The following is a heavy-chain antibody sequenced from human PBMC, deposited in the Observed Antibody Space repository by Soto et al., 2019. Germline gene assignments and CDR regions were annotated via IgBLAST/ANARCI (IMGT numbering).Heavy chain of an antibody. J-gene: IGHJ4*02. CDR3: ARWVEVSLDYFDS. V-gene: IGHV4-30-4*01. CDR2: VFHNGRT. CDR1: GGSMSNSYYY. Sequence: SETLSLTCTVSGGSMSNSYYYWSWVRQTPGKGLEWIGHVFHNGRTYYNPSLKGRVGILVDTSRNQFSLNLNSMTVADAAVYYCARWVEVSLDYFDSWGQGIPVTV. D-gene: IGHD1-1*01.